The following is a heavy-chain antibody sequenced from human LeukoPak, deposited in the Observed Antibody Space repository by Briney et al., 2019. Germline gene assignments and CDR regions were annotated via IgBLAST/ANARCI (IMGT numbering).Heavy chain of an antibody. J-gene: IGHJ4*02. Sequence: SQTLSLTCAISGDSVSSNSAAWNWIRQSPSRGLEWLGRTYYRSKWYNDYAVSVKSRITINPDTSKNQFSLQLNSVTPEDTAVYYCARDVSRIAVAGTMAVTSNFDYWGQGTLVTVSS. V-gene: IGHV6-1*01. CDR2: TYYRSKWYN. CDR3: ARDVSRIAVAGTMAVTSNFDY. D-gene: IGHD6-19*01. CDR1: GDSVSSNSAA.